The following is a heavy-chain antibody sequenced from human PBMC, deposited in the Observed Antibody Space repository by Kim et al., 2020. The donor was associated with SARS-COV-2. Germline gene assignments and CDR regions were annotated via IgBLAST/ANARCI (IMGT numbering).Heavy chain of an antibody. D-gene: IGHD3-9*01. Sequence: ASVKVSCKVSGYTLTELSMHWVRQAPGKGLEWMGGFDPEDGETIYAQKFQGRVTMTEDTSTDTAYMELSSLRSEDTAVYYCATDLGGRTGPLTGYRDYYYGMDVWGQGTTVTVSS. CDR3: ATDLGGRTGPLTGYRDYYYGMDV. V-gene: IGHV1-24*01. J-gene: IGHJ6*02. CDR1: GYTLTELS. CDR2: FDPEDGET.